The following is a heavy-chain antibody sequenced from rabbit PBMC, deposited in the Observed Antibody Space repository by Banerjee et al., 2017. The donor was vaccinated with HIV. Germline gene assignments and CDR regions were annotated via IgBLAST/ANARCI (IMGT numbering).Heavy chain of an antibody. CDR3: ARGYDDKRGYNL. Sequence: QSLEESGGDLVKPGASLTLTCTASGFDLTNYYYMCWVRQAPGKGLEWIGCIYTGSGNTVYASWAKGRFTISKTSSTTVTLQMTSLTAADTATYFCARGYDDKRGYNLWGQGTLVTVS. V-gene: IGHV1S40*01. CDR1: GFDLTNYYY. J-gene: IGHJ4*01. D-gene: IGHD1-1*01. CDR2: IYTGSGNT.